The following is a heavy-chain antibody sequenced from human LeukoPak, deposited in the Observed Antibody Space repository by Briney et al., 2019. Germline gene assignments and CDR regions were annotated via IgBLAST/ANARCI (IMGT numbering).Heavy chain of an antibody. V-gene: IGHV1-46*01. CDR1: GYTFTSYY. D-gene: IGHD6-6*01. J-gene: IGHJ6*03. Sequence: ASVKVSCKASGYTFTSYYMHWVRQAPGQGLEWMGIINPSGGSTSYAQKFQGRVTMTWDMSTSTVYMELSSLRSEDTAVYYCARDRQLGRYYYYYYYMDVWGKGTTVTVSS. CDR2: INPSGGST. CDR3: ARDRQLGRYYYYYYYMDV.